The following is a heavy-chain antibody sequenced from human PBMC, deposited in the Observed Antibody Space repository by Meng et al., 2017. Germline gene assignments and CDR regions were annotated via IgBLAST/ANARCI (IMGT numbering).Heavy chain of an antibody. Sequence: QRQLQPWDERLVTPSWTRSLTCAVYGGSFSGYYWSWIRQPPGKGLEWIGEINHSGRTNYNPSLKSRVTISVDTSKNQFSLKLSSVTAADTAVYYCARGRGSWGYWGQGTLVTVYS. J-gene: IGHJ4*02. CDR1: GGSFSGYY. D-gene: IGHD3-16*01. V-gene: IGHV4-34*01. CDR3: ARGRGSWGY. CDR2: INHSGRT.